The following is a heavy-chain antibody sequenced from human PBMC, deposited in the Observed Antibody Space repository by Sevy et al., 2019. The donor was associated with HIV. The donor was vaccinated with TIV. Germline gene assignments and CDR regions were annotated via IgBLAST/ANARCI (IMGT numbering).Heavy chain of an antibody. V-gene: IGHV3-15*07. J-gene: IGHJ4*02. D-gene: IGHD5-18*01. CDR1: GFTFSNAW. CDR2: IKSKTDCGTT. CDR3: TTIGLYSYGYSAVFDY. Sequence: GGSLRLSCAASGFTFSNAWMNWVRQAPGKGLEWVGRIKSKTDCGTTDYAAPVKGRFTISRDDSKNTLYLQMNSLKTEDTAVYYCTTIGLYSYGYSAVFDYWGQGTLVTVSS.